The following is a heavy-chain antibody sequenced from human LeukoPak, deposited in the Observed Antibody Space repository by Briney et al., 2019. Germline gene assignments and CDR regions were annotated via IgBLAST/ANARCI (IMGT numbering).Heavy chain of an antibody. CDR3: ARGHYFGSARYYFDY. CDR1: GFIFTDYG. V-gene: IGHV3-30*02. J-gene: IGHJ4*02. D-gene: IGHD3-9*01. CDR2: IRYDGSDK. Sequence: GGSLRLSCAASGFIFTDYGMHWVRQAPGKGLEWLTFIRYDGSDKYYADSVKGRFTISRDNSKNTLYLQMGSLRAEDMAVYYCARGHYFGSARYYFDYWGQGTLVTVSS.